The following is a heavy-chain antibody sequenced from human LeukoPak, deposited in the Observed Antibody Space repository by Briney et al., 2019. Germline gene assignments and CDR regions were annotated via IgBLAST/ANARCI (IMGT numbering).Heavy chain of an antibody. Sequence: SETLSLTCTVSGGSISSGDYYWSWIRQPPGKGLEWIGYIYYSGSTYYNPSLKSRVTISVDTSKNQFSLKLSSVTAADTAVYYCARELRRSWYNWFDPWGQGTLVTVSS. CDR3: ARELRRSWYNWFDP. V-gene: IGHV4-30-4*01. CDR1: GGSISSGDYY. CDR2: IYYSGST. D-gene: IGHD6-13*01. J-gene: IGHJ5*02.